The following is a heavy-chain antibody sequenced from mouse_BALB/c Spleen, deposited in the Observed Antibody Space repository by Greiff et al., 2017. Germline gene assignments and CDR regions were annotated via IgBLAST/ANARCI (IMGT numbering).Heavy chain of an antibody. CDR3: AIEEYDYDGAWFAY. Sequence: EVKLVESGGGLVQPGGSLKLSCAASGFTFSSYTMSWVRQTPEKRLEWVAYISNGGGSTYYPDTVKGLFTISRDNAKNTLYLQMSSLKSEDTAMYYCAIEEYDYDGAWFAYWGQGTLVTVSA. D-gene: IGHD2-4*01. J-gene: IGHJ3*01. CDR2: ISNGGGST. V-gene: IGHV5-12-2*01. CDR1: GFTFSSYT.